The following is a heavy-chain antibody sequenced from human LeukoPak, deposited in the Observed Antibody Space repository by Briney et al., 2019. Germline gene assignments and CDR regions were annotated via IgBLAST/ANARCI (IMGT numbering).Heavy chain of an antibody. V-gene: IGHV4-59*01. CDR1: GGSISSYY. CDR3: ARGYVDTAMVNWYYFDY. Sequence: SETLSLTCTVSGGSISSYYWSWIRQPPGKGLEWIGYIYYSGSTNYNPSLKSRVTISVDTSKNQFSLKLSSVTAADTAVYYCARGYVDTAMVNWYYFDYWGQATLVTVSS. J-gene: IGHJ4*02. D-gene: IGHD5-18*01. CDR2: IYYSGST.